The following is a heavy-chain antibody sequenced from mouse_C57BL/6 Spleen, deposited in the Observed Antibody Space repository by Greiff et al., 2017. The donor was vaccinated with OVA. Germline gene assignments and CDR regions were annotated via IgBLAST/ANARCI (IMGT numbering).Heavy chain of an antibody. Sequence: EVKLVESGGGLVKPGGSLKLSCAASGFTFSDYGMHWVRQAPEQGLEWVAYISSGSSTIYYADTVKGRFTISRDNAKNTLFLQMTSLRSEDTAMYYCARKDYGSSYFDYWGQGTTLTVSS. J-gene: IGHJ2*01. CDR3: ARKDYGSSYFDY. CDR1: GFTFSDYG. D-gene: IGHD1-1*01. CDR2: ISSGSSTI. V-gene: IGHV5-17*01.